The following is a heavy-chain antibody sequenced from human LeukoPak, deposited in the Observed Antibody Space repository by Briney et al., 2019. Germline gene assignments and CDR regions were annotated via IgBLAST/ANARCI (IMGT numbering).Heavy chain of an antibody. Sequence: QPGGSLRLSCAASGFTFSNYAMSWVRQAPGKGLEWVSVISGSGGNTDYADSVKGRFTISRDNSKNTLSLQMNSLRAEDTAVYYCAKDVIRVGASHFDYWGQGTLVTVSS. D-gene: IGHD2/OR15-2a*01. J-gene: IGHJ4*02. CDR3: AKDVIRVGASHFDY. V-gene: IGHV3-23*01. CDR2: ISGSGGNT. CDR1: GFTFSNYA.